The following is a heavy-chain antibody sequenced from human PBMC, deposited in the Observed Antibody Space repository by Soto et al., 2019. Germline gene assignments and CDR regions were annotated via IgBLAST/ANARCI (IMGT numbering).Heavy chain of an antibody. V-gene: IGHV3-23*01. CDR1: GFTFSSYS. D-gene: IGHD3-10*01. Sequence: EVQLLESGGGLVQPGGSLRLSCAASGFTFSSYSMSWVRQAPGKGLEWVSGFRSGGDDETTYYADAVRGRFTISRDNSTNTLFLQMNSLRAEDTAIYYCAKKVNSGSGSQFFDYWGQGTLVTVSS. CDR3: AKKVNSGSGSQFFDY. J-gene: IGHJ4*02. CDR2: FRSGGDDETT.